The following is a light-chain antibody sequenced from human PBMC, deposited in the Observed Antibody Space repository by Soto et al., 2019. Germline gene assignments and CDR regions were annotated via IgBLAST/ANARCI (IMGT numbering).Light chain of an antibody. CDR3: PQRSNSSIT. CDR2: DAS. J-gene: IGKJ5*01. Sequence: EIVLTQSPGTLSLSPGERATLSCRTSQNINKYLAWYQQKPGQAPRLLIYDASNRATGIPARFSGSGSGTAFNITISTRLHEDFVLYYCPQRSNSSITFVHRIRLEIK. CDR1: QNINKY. V-gene: IGKV3-11*01.